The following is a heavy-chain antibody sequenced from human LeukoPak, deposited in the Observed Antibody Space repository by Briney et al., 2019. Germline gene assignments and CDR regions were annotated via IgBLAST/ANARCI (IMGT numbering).Heavy chain of an antibody. CDR1: GVSFDDYY. V-gene: IGHV4-34*01. CDR2: INHSGYT. J-gene: IGHJ4*02. Sequence: SETLSLTCAVSGVSFDDYYWSWVRQTPGKGLEWLGEINHSGYTNDSPSLKSRVTLSINPSNKRFSLNLRSVTVADAGIYYCTRMTTGHDYWGQGTLVTVSS. CDR3: TRMTTGHDY. D-gene: IGHD4-17*01.